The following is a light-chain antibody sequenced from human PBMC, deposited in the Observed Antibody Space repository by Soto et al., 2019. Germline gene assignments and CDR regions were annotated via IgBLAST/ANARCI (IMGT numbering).Light chain of an antibody. CDR1: KSVSKN. CDR2: NAS. CDR3: QQRHNWPRT. V-gene: IGKV3-11*01. J-gene: IGKJ1*01. Sequence: EIVLTQSPATLSLSPGERATLSCRASKSVSKNLAWYQQKPGQAPRLLIYNASNGATGVPVRFSGSGSGTDFTLTISSLEPEDFAVYYCQQRHNWPRTFGQGTRVEI.